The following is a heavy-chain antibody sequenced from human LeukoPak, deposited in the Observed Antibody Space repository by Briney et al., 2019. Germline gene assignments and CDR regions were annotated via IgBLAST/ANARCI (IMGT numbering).Heavy chain of an antibody. D-gene: IGHD6-13*01. CDR2: ISGSSRHK. V-gene: IGHV3-21*01. J-gene: IGHJ4*02. CDR1: GFTFSSSS. Sequence: GGSLRLSCEASGFTFSSSSMNWVRQAPGKGLEWVSSISGSSRHKYYADSVKGRFTISRDNAKNSLYLQMNSLRAEDTAVYYCARTANFAAGYYIDYWGQGTLVTVSS. CDR3: ARTANFAAGYYIDY.